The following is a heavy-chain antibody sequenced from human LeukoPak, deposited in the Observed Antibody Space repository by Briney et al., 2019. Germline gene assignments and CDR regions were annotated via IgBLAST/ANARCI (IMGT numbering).Heavy chain of an antibody. CDR3: ASSRLNSGSYFYFDY. CDR2: ISAYNGNT. V-gene: IGHV1-18*01. Sequence: ASVQVSCKASGYTFASYAITWVRQAPGQGLEWMGWISAYNGNTNYAQNLQGRVTMTTDTSTSTAYMELRSLRSDDTAVYYCASSRLNSGSYFYFDYWGQGTLVTVSS. CDR1: GYTFASYA. J-gene: IGHJ4*02. D-gene: IGHD1-26*01.